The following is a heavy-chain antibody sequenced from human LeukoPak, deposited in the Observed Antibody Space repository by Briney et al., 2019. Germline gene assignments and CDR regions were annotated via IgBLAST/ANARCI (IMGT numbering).Heavy chain of an antibody. V-gene: IGHV4-34*01. D-gene: IGHD5-12*01. Sequence: SETLSLTCAVSGGSFSGYYWSWIRQPPGKGLEWIGEINHSGSTNYNPSLKSRVTISVDTSKNQFSLKLSSVTAAGTAVYYCARGHYSGYEKAFDYWREGIVVTVSS. CDR2: INHSGST. CDR3: ARGHYSGYEKAFDY. CDR1: GGSFSGYY. J-gene: IGHJ4*02.